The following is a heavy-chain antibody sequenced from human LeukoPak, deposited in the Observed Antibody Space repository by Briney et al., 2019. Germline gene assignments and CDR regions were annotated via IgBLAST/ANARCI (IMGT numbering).Heavy chain of an antibody. CDR3: AKWGDYDVLTGYYVSDY. CDR1: GFTFSNYA. CDR2: ITGGGSGI. D-gene: IGHD3-9*01. J-gene: IGHJ4*02. Sequence: PGASLRLSCAASGFTFSNYAMSGVRQAPGKGLEWVSAITGGGSGIYYADSMKSRFTISRDNSKNTLYLQINSLRAEDTAVYYCAKWGDYDVLTGYYVSDYWGQGTLVTVS. V-gene: IGHV3-23*01.